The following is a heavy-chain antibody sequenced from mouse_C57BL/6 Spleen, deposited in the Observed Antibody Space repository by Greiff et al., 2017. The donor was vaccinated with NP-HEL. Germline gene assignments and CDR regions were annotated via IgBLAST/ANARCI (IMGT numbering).Heavy chain of an antibody. CDR1: GFSFNTYA. CDR3: VRQGLRVYAMDY. J-gene: IGHJ4*01. CDR2: IRSKSNNYAT. D-gene: IGHD2-12*01. V-gene: IGHV10-1*01. Sequence: DVKLVESGGGLVQPKGSLKLSCAASGFSFNTYAMNWVRQAPGKGLEWVARIRSKSNNYATYYADSVKDRFTISRDDSESMLYLQMNNLKTEDTAMYYCVRQGLRVYAMDYWGQGTSVTVSS.